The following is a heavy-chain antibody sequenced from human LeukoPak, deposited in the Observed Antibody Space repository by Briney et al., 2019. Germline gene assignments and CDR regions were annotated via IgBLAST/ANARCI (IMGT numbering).Heavy chain of an antibody. CDR3: AKDDAWIRFGE. CDR1: GFTFMTYS. D-gene: IGHD3-10*01. CDR2: ISPSGDIK. J-gene: IGHJ4*02. Sequence: GGSLRLSCAASGFTFMTYSMNWVRQAPGKGLEWVSGISPSGDIKYYADSVKGRFTISRDNSKKTLYLEVSSLTGEDTAVYYCAKDDAWIRFGEWSQGTLVTVSS. V-gene: IGHV3-23*01.